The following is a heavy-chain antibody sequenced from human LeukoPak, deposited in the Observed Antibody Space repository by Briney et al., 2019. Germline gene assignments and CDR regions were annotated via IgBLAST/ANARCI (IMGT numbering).Heavy chain of an antibody. Sequence: SETLSLTCTVSGGSINTYYWGWIRQPSGKGLDWIGNIYSSGSTNYNPSLKSRVTISVDTSKNQFSLKLTSVTAADTAIYYCARAVGAPHGDYEFDFWGQGILVTVSS. CDR3: ARAVGAPHGDYEFDF. CDR1: GGSINTYY. V-gene: IGHV4-59*08. J-gene: IGHJ4*02. CDR2: IYSSGST. D-gene: IGHD4-17*01.